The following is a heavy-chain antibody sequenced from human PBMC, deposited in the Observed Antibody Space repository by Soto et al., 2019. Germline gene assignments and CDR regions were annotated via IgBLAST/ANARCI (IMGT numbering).Heavy chain of an antibody. Sequence: GGSLRLSCAASGFTFSSYAMSWVRQAPGKGLEWVSAITGSGGSTYYADSVKGRFTISRDNSKNTLYLQMNSLRAEDTAVYYCARAPPGDILTGYSLPMKIKPQLHMDYWGQGTLVTVPS. J-gene: IGHJ4*02. CDR1: GFTFSSYA. D-gene: IGHD3-9*01. CDR2: ITGSGGST. V-gene: IGHV3-23*01. CDR3: ARAPPGDILTGYSLPMKIKPQLHMDY.